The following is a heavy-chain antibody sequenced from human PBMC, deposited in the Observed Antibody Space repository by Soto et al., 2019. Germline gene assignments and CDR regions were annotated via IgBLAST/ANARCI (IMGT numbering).Heavy chain of an antibody. J-gene: IGHJ4*02. CDR2: IYYSGST. V-gene: IGHV4-39*01. CDR1: GGSISSSSYY. CDR3: ARSLNLLRWLIDY. Sequence: QLQLQESGPGLVKPSETLSLTCTVSGGSISSSSYYWGWIRQPPGKGLEWIGSIYYSGSTYYNPSLKSRVTISVDTSKNQFSLKLSSVTAADTAVYYCARSLNLLRWLIDYWGQGTLVTVSS. D-gene: IGHD4-17*01.